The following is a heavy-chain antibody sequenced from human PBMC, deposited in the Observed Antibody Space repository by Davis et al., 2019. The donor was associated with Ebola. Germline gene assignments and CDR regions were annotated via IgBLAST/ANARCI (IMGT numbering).Heavy chain of an antibody. J-gene: IGHJ2*01. CDR2: IYYRGST. CDR3: ARLSGLFSSSSGALYFDL. D-gene: IGHD6-6*01. Sequence: SETLSLTCTVSGGSGDFYWNWIRQSPGKGLEWIGYIYYRGSTFYNPSLKSRVSISVDTSKNQLSLNLTSVTAADTAVYFCARLSGLFSSSSGALYFDLWGRGTLVSVSS. V-gene: IGHV4-30-4*08. CDR1: GGSGDFY.